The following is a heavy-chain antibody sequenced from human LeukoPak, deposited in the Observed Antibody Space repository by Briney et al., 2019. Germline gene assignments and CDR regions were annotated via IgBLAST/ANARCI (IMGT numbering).Heavy chain of an antibody. V-gene: IGHV1-2*06. CDR3: ARSTRRFDSSGYFY. Sequence: ASVKVSCKASGYTFTGYYMHWVRQAPGQGLKWMGRINPNSGGTNYAQKFQGRVTMTRDTSISTAYMELSRLRSDDTAVYYCARSTRRFDSSGYFYWGQGTLVTVSS. CDR2: INPNSGGT. D-gene: IGHD3-22*01. J-gene: IGHJ4*02. CDR1: GYTFTGYY.